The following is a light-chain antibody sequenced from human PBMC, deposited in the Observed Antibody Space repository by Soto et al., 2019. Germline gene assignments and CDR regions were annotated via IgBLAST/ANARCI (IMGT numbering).Light chain of an antibody. CDR2: QNS. CDR1: KLGDKY. CDR3: QAWDSSCV. Sequence: ELTQPPSVSVSPGQTASITCSGDKLGDKYACWYQQKPGQSPVLVIYQNSKRPSGIPGRFSGSNSGNTATLTISGTQAMDEADYYCQAWDSSCVFGGGTKLTVL. V-gene: IGLV3-1*01. J-gene: IGLJ2*01.